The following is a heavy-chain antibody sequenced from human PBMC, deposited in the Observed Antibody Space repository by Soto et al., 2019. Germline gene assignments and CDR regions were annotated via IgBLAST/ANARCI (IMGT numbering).Heavy chain of an antibody. CDR1: GFTFSTFW. CDR3: ARDYMLRGRDSNWFDP. Sequence: EVQLVESGGGLVQPGGSLRLSCAASGFTFSTFWMHWVRQAPGKGLVWVARIKSDGSSTTYADSVKGRFAISRDNAKNTLYLQMNSLTGDDTAVYYCARDYMLRGRDSNWFDPWGQGTLVTVSS. CDR2: IKSDGSST. J-gene: IGHJ5*02. V-gene: IGHV3-74*01. D-gene: IGHD3-10*01.